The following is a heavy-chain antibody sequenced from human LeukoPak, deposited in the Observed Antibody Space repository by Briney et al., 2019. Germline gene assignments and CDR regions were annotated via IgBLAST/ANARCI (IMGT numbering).Heavy chain of an antibody. J-gene: IGHJ4*02. D-gene: IGHD3-16*02. Sequence: SETLSLTCAVYGGSFSGYYWSWIRQPPGKGLEWIGEINHSGSTNYNPSLKSRVTISVDTSKNQFSLKLSSVTAADTAVYYCASSGGAITSVNFDYWGQGTLVTVSS. CDR1: GGSFSGYY. V-gene: IGHV4-34*01. CDR2: INHSGST. CDR3: ASSGGAITSVNFDY.